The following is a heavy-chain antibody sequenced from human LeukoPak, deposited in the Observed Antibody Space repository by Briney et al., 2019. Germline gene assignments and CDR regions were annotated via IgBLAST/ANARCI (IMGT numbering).Heavy chain of an antibody. J-gene: IGHJ4*02. D-gene: IGHD3-9*01. CDR3: ARTKGGILRYFDWPGAFDY. V-gene: IGHV4-38-2*02. Sequence: SETLSLTCTVSGYSISSGYYWSWIRQPPGKGLEWIGEINHSGSTNYNPSLKSRVTISVDTSKNQFSLKLSSVTAADTAVYYCARTKGGILRYFDWPGAFDYWGQGTLVTVSS. CDR2: INHSGST. CDR1: GYSISSGYY.